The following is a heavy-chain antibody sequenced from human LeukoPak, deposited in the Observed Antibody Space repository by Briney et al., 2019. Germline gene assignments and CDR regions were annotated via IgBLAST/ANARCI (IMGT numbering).Heavy chain of an antibody. V-gene: IGHV1-2*02. D-gene: IGHD3-22*01. Sequence: GASVKVSCKASGYTFTGYYIHWVRQAPGQGLEWMGYINPNSGYTNYAQKFQDRVTVTRDTSISTAYMELSRLRSDDTAVYYCAREEANTRIHFDYWGQGTQVTVSS. CDR1: GYTFTGYY. CDR3: AREEANTRIHFDY. CDR2: INPNSGYT. J-gene: IGHJ4*02.